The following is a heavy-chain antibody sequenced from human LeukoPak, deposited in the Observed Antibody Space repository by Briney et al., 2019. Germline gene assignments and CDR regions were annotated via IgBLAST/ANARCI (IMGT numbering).Heavy chain of an antibody. CDR3: ARGWVSYDYVWGSSRPLPWFDP. D-gene: IGHD3-16*01. CDR1: GYSISSGYY. CDR2: INHSGST. Sequence: PSETLSLTCAVSGYSISSGYYWSWIRQPPGKGLEWIGEINHSGSTNYNPSLKSRVTISVDTSKNQFSLKLSSVTAADTAVYYCARGWVSYDYVWGSSRPLPWFDPWGQGTLVTVSS. J-gene: IGHJ5*02. V-gene: IGHV4-34*01.